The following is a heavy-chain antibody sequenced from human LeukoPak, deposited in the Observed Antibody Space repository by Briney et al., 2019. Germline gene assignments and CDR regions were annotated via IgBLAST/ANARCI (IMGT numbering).Heavy chain of an antibody. CDR1: GFTFSTYS. V-gene: IGHV3-15*07. J-gene: IGHJ4*02. Sequence: KPGGSLRLSCAASGFTFSTYSMNWVRQIPGKGLEWVGRIKSKTDGGTTDYTAPVKGRFTISRDDSKNTLYLQMNSLKTEDTAVYYCTTAPYYYGSGSYYKTFDHWGQGTLVTVSS. CDR2: IKSKTDGGTT. CDR3: TTAPYYYGSGSYYKTFDH. D-gene: IGHD3-10*01.